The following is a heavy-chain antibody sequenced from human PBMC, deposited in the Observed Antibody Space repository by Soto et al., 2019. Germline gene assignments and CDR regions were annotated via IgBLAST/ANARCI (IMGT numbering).Heavy chain of an antibody. V-gene: IGHV1-69*01. D-gene: IGHD5-18*01. CDR1: GDTLSYSA. Sequence: QVQLVQSGAEVRKPGSSVRISCTASGDTLSYSAIGWLRQAPGQGLEWMGGITPSFGSPVYARKFQGRVTIAADHMILNNLRSDDSAMYCCTTYFTAVAYFENWGQVTLVTVSS. CDR3: TTYFTAVAYFEN. CDR2: ITPSFGSP. J-gene: IGHJ4*02.